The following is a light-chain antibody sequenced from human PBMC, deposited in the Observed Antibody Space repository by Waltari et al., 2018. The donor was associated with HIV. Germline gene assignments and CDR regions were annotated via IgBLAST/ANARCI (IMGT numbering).Light chain of an antibody. CDR3: HQYGTAPRT. Sequence: EIVLTQSPGTLSLSPGETAILSCRTTQSISNNFLAWYQHKPGQPPGLLVYSACIRATGIPDRFSGSGAATDFTLSISRLEPEDFAVYYCHQYGTAPRTFGQGTTVEIK. J-gene: IGKJ1*01. CDR1: QSISNNF. CDR2: SAC. V-gene: IGKV3-20*01.